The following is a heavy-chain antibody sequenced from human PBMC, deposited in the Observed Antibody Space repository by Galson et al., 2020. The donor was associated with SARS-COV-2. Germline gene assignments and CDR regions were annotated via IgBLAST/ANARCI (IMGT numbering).Heavy chain of an antibody. Sequence: ASVKVSCKASGYIFTNYGISWVRQAPGQGLEWMGWISTYNGNFNSAQKVQDRVTMTTDTSTSTAYMELRSLRSDDTAVYYCARDLNYYQMDVWGKGTTVTVSS. CDR2: ISTYNGNF. V-gene: IGHV1-18*04. J-gene: IGHJ6*03. CDR1: GYIFTNYG. CDR3: ARDLNYYQMDV.